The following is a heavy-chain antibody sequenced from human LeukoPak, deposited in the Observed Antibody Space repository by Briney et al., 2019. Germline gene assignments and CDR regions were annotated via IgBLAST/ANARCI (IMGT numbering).Heavy chain of an antibody. J-gene: IGHJ5*02. CDR1: GYTFTGYY. CDR3: ARDRSIAAAGDLTWFDP. V-gene: IGHV1-2*02. CDR2: INPNSGGT. Sequence: ASVKLSCKASGYTFTGYYMHWGRQAPGQGLEWMGWINPNSGGTNYAQKFQGRVTMTRDTSISTAYMELSRLRSDDTAVYYCARDRSIAAAGDLTWFDPWGQGTLVTVSS. D-gene: IGHD6-13*01.